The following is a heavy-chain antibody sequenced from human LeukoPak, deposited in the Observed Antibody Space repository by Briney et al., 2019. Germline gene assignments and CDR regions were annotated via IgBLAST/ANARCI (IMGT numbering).Heavy chain of an antibody. J-gene: IGHJ6*03. CDR3: SVSSNSWYTFCGFFSSIRGYFFYMGV. V-gene: IGHV1-8*01. Sequence: VASVKVSCKASGYTFTSYDINWVRQATGQGLEWMGWMNPNSGNTGYAQKFQGRVTMTRNTSISTAYMELSSLRSEDTAVYYCSVSSNSWYTFCGFFSSIRGYFFYMGVWGKGTTVTGFS. D-gene: IGHD2-2*02. CDR1: GYTFTSYD. CDR2: MNPNSGNT.